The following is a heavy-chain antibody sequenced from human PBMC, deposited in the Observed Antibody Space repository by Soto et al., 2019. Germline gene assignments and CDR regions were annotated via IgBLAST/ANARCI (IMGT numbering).Heavy chain of an antibody. V-gene: IGHV2-5*02. J-gene: IGHJ4*02. CDR2: IYWDGGK. D-gene: IGHD3-9*01. Sequence: GSGPTWEPTQTLTLTCTFSGFSLTTSGVGVAWIRQPPGKALERLALIYWDGGKRYSPSLKTRLNITKDTSKNQVVLTLTNADPVDTPTYYCAHIPAYSISTGYYPFDYWGQGSLVTVSS. CDR1: GFSLTTSGVG. CDR3: AHIPAYSISTGYYPFDY.